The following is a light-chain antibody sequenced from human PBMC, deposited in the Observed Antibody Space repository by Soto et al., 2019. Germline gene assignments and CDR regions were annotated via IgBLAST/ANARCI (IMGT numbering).Light chain of an antibody. J-gene: IGLJ3*02. V-gene: IGLV2-14*01. CDR1: SSDVGGYKY. CDR2: DVS. Sequence: QSALTQPASVSGSPGQSITISCTGTSSDVGGYKYVSWYQQRPGKAPKLMIYDVSYRPSGVSNRFSGSKSGNTASLTISGLQAEDEADYYCSSYTSTMTLVFGGGTKLTVL. CDR3: SSYTSTMTLV.